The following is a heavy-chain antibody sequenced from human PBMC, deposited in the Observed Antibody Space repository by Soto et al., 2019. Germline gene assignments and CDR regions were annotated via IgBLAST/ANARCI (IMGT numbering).Heavy chain of an antibody. CDR1: GGSSSSGDYY. D-gene: IGHD6-13*01. Sequence: SETLSLTCTVSGGSSSSGDYYWSWIRQPPGKGLEWIGDIYYSGSTDDNPSLKSRVTISVDTSKNQFYLKRRSVTAADTAVYNCARDSSVQQLVFYYHYVMDVSGQGSTVTLSS. J-gene: IGHJ6*02. V-gene: IGHV4-30-4*01. CDR2: IYYSGST. CDR3: ARDSSVQQLVFYYHYVMDV.